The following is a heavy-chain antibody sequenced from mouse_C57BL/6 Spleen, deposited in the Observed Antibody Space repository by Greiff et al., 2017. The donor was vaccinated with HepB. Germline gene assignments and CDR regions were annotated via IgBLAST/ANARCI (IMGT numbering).Heavy chain of an antibody. J-gene: IGHJ3*01. CDR1: GFSLTSYA. Sequence: VQRVESGPGLVAPSQSLSITCTVSGFSLTSYAISWVRQPPGKGLEWLGVIWTGGGTKYNSALKSRLSISKDNSKSQVFLKMNSLQTDDTARYYCARIYDYDGPFAYWGQGTLVTVSA. CDR2: IWTGGGT. CDR3: ARIYDYDGPFAY. V-gene: IGHV2-9-1*01. D-gene: IGHD2-4*01.